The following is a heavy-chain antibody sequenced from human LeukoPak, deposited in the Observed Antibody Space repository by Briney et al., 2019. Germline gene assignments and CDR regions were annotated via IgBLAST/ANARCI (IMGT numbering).Heavy chain of an antibody. V-gene: IGHV1-18*04. J-gene: IGHJ4*02. CDR3: AKGRFRVGATHPTDY. Sequence: ASVKVSCKASGYTFTSYGISWVRQAPGRGLEWMGWISAYNGNTNYAQKLQGRVTMTTDTSTSTAYMELRSLRSDDTAVYYCAKGRFRVGATHPTDYWGQGTLVTVSS. CDR2: ISAYNGNT. CDR1: GYTFTSYG. D-gene: IGHD1-26*01.